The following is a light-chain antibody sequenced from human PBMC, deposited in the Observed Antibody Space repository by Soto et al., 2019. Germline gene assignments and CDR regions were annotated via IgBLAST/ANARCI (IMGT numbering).Light chain of an antibody. Sequence: QSALTQTASVSGSPGQSITISCTGTSSDVGGYNYVSWYQQCPGKAPKLLISEVSNRPSGVSNRFSGSKSGNTASLTISGLQAEDEADYYCSSYTSRSTWVFGGGTKLTVL. J-gene: IGLJ3*02. CDR1: SSDVGGYNY. V-gene: IGLV2-14*01. CDR3: SSYTSRSTWV. CDR2: EVS.